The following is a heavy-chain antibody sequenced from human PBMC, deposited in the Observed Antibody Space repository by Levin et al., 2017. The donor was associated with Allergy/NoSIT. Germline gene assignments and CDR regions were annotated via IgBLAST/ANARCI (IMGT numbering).Heavy chain of an antibody. V-gene: IGHV3-33*01. CDR3: ARDIEPGYSNSWDS. CDR1: GFTFSSYG. Sequence: GGSLRLSCAASGFTFSSYGMHWVRQAPGKGLEWVAIIWFNGKNKYYADSVRGRFTISRDNSQNTLYLQINSLRAEDTALYYCARDIEPGYSNSWDSWGQGTLVTVSS. D-gene: IGHD6-6*01. J-gene: IGHJ5*01. CDR2: IWFNGKNK.